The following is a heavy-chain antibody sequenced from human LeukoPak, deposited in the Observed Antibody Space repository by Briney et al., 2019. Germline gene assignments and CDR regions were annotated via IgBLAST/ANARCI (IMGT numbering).Heavy chain of an antibody. V-gene: IGHV3-33*01. CDR2: IWYDGSNK. D-gene: IGHD3-9*01. CDR3: ARDRYDILTGYYMYFDY. Sequence: PGGSLRLSCAASGFSFSSYGMHWVRQAPGKVLEWVAVIWYDGSNKYYADSVKGRFTISRDNSKNTLFLQMNSLRAEDTAVYYCARDRYDILTGYYMYFDYWGQGSLVTVSS. CDR1: GFSFSSYG. J-gene: IGHJ4*02.